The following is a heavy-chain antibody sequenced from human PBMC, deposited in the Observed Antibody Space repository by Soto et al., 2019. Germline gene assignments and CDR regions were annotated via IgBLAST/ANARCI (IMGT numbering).Heavy chain of an antibody. CDR2: IWYDGSNK. D-gene: IGHD3-3*01. Sequence: GGSLRLSCAASGFTFSSYGMHWVRQAPGKGLEWVAVIWYDGSNKYYADSVKGRFTISRDNSKNTLYLQMNSLRAEDTAVYYCARGRITIFGILGPLELDYWGQGT. CDR1: GFTFSSYG. V-gene: IGHV3-33*08. CDR3: ARGRITIFGILGPLELDY. J-gene: IGHJ4*02.